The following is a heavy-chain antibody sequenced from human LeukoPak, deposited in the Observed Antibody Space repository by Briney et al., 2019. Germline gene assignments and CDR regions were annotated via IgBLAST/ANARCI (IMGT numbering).Heavy chain of an antibody. D-gene: IGHD6-13*01. J-gene: IGHJ5*02. Sequence: PSETLSLTCAVSGASISGSGYYLGWIRQSPGKGLEWIGNIYYTGNTYYSASLQSRVTISIDTSESQFSLRLNSVTAADTAMYYCARGGYSSSWYGRGNWFDPWGQGTLVTVSS. CDR3: ARGGYSSSWYGRGNWFDP. CDR2: IYYTGNT. CDR1: GASISGSGYY. V-gene: IGHV4-39*01.